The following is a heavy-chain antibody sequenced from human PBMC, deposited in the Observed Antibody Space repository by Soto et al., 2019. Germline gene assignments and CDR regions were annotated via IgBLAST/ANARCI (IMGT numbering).Heavy chain of an antibody. CDR1: GYTFTGYY. Sequence: GASVKVSCKAAGYTFTGYYMHWVRQAPGQGLEWMGWINPNSGGTNYAQKFQGRVTMTRDTSISTAYMELSRLRSDDTAMYYCARTESYYDRSGCHDYWGPGTLVTVSS. V-gene: IGHV1-2*02. CDR3: ARTESYYDRSGCHDY. CDR2: INPNSGGT. J-gene: IGHJ4*02. D-gene: IGHD3-22*01.